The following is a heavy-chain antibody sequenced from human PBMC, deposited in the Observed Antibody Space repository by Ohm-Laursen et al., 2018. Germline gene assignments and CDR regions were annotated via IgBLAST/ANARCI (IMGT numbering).Heavy chain of an antibody. D-gene: IGHD3-22*01. J-gene: IGHJ4*02. Sequence: SLRLSCAASGFTFSSYAMSWVRQAPGKGLEWVSAISGSGGSTYYADSVKGRFTISRDNSKNTLYLQMNSLRAEDTAVYYCASSSGYSLYYFDYWGQGTLVTVSS. V-gene: IGHV3-23*01. CDR1: GFTFSSYA. CDR2: ISGSGGST. CDR3: ASSSGYSLYYFDY.